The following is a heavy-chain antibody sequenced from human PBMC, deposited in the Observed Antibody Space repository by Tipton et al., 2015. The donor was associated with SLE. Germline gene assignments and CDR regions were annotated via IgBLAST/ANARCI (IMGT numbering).Heavy chain of an antibody. J-gene: IGHJ3*02. CDR1: GYSFSTYC. CDR2: IYPGDSDT. CDR3: ARLPYYYSFDI. Sequence: QSGAEVKKPGESLKISCKGSGYSFSTYCIGWVRQMPGKGLEWMGIIYPGDSDTRYSPSFQGQVTISADKSISTAYLHWSSLNASDTAMYYCARLPYYYSFDIWGQGTMVTVSS. D-gene: IGHD3-10*01. V-gene: IGHV5-51*03.